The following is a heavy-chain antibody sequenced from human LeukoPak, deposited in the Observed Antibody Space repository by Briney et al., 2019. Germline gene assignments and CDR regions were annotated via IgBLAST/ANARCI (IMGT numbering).Heavy chain of an antibody. CDR2: MNPNSGNT. V-gene: IGHV1-8*02. J-gene: IGHJ4*02. CDR3: ARRYYDSSGYYYEGDY. CDR1: GYTFTGYY. Sequence: ASVKVSCKASGYTFTGYYMHWVRQAPGQGLEWMGWMNPNSGNTGYAQKFQGRVTMTRNTSISTAYMELSSLRSEDTAVYYCARRYYDSSGYYYEGDYWGQGTLVTVS. D-gene: IGHD3-22*01.